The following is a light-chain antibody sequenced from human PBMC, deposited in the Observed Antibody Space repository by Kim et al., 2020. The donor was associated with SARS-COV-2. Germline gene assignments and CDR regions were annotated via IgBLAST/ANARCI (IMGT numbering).Light chain of an antibody. J-gene: IGLJ3*02. Sequence: VKLTCTLSSGHSSYAIAWHQQQPEKGPRYLMKLNSDGSHSKGDGIPDRFSGSSSGAERYLTISSLQSEDEADYYCQTWGTGIGWVFGGGTKLTVL. CDR2: LNSDGSH. CDR1: SGHSSYA. CDR3: QTWGTGIGWV. V-gene: IGLV4-69*01.